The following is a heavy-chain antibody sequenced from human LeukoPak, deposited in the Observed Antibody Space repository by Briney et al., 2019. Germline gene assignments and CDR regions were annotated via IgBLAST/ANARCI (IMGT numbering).Heavy chain of an antibody. CDR1: GFTFGDYA. V-gene: IGHV3-49*04. Sequence: GGSLRLSCTASGFTFGDYAMSWVRQAPGKGLEWVGFIRSKAYGGTTEYAASVKGRFTISRDDSKSIAYLQMNSLKTEDIAVYYCTRDEGGSVDYWGQGTLVTVSS. D-gene: IGHD1-26*01. J-gene: IGHJ4*02. CDR3: TRDEGGSVDY. CDR2: IRSKAYGGTT.